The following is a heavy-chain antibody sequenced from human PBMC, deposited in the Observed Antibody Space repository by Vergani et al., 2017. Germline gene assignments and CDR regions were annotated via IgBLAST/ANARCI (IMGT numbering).Heavy chain of an antibody. CDR2: INHSGST. V-gene: IGHV4-34*01. CDR3: ARGKTEYQLLSAWAFDI. J-gene: IGHJ3*02. Sequence: QVQLQQWGAGLLKPSETLSLTCAVYGGSFSGYYWSWIRQPPGKGLEWIGEINHSGSTNYNPSLKSRVTISVDTSKNQFSLKLSSVPAADTAVYYCARGKTEYQLLSAWAFDIWGQGTMVTVSS. CDR1: GGSFSGYY. D-gene: IGHD2-2*01.